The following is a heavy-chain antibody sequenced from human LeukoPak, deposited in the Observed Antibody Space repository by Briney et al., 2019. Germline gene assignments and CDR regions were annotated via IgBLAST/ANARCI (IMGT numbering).Heavy chain of an antibody. CDR1: GYTFTSYG. Sequence: VASVKVSCKASGYTFTSYGISWVRQAPGQGLEWMGWISAYNGNTNYAQKLQGRVTMTTDTSTSTAYMELGSLRSDDTAVYYCARDYYDSSGYYRGGDYFDYWGQGTLVTVSS. CDR3: ARDYYDSSGYYRGGDYFDY. CDR2: ISAYNGNT. D-gene: IGHD3-22*01. V-gene: IGHV1-18*01. J-gene: IGHJ4*02.